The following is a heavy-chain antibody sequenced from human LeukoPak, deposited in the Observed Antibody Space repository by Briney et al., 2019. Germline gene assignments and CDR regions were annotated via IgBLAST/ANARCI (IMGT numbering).Heavy chain of an antibody. J-gene: IGHJ4*02. V-gene: IGHV3-23*01. Sequence: GGSLRLSCAASGFTFSSYAMSWVRQAPGKGLEWVSAISGSGGSTYYADSVKGRFTISRDNAKNSLYLQMNSLRAEDTAVYYCARGQDYGDYYFDYWGQGTLVTVSS. D-gene: IGHD4-17*01. CDR1: GFTFSSYA. CDR3: ARGQDYGDYYFDY. CDR2: ISGSGGST.